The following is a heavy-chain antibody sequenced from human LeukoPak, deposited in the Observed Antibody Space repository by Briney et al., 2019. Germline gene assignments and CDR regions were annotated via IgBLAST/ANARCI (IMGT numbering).Heavy chain of an antibody. CDR1: GFTFSSYW. CDR3: ARARIQLWPNAGFDY. D-gene: IGHD5-18*01. Sequence: EGSLRLSCAASGFTFSSYWMSWVRQAPGKGLEWVANIKQDGSEKYYVDSVKGRFTISRDNAKNSLYLQMNSLRAEDTAVYYCARARIQLWPNAGFDYWGQGTLVTVSS. J-gene: IGHJ4*02. V-gene: IGHV3-7*01. CDR2: IKQDGSEK.